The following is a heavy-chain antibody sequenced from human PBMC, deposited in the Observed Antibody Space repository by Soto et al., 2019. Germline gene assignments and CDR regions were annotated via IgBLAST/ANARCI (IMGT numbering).Heavy chain of an antibody. CDR1: GGSXSNYY. Sequence: PSETLSLTCTVSGGSXSNYYWSWIRQHPGKGLEWIGYIYYSGSTYYNPSLKSRVTISVDTSKNQFSLKLSSVTAADTAVYYCARDLARQLSNWFDPWGQGTLVTVSS. V-gene: IGHV4-59*06. CDR3: ARDLARQLSNWFDP. D-gene: IGHD6-6*01. CDR2: IYYSGST. J-gene: IGHJ5*02.